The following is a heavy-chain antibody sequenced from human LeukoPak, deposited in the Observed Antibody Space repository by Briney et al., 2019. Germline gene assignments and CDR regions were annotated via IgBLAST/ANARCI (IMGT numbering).Heavy chain of an antibody. CDR2: ISSSSSYI. Sequence: KSGGSLRLSCAASGFTFSSYSMTWVRQAPGKGLEWVSSISSSSSYIYYADSVKGRFTISRDNAKNSLYLQMNSLRAEDTAVYYCARGWVAATTDYWGQGTLVTVSS. D-gene: IGHD2-15*01. CDR3: ARGWVAATTDY. J-gene: IGHJ4*02. V-gene: IGHV3-21*01. CDR1: GFTFSSYS.